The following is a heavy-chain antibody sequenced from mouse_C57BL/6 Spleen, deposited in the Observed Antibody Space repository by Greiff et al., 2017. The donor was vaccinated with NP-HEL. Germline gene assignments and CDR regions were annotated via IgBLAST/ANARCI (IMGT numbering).Heavy chain of an antibody. Sequence: VQLQQSGAELVKPGASVKISCKASGYAFSSYWMNWVKQRPGKGLEWIGKIYPGDGDTNYNGKFKGKATLTADKSSSTAYMQLSSLTSEDSAVYFCARSLYDYDADYYAMDYWGQGTSVTVSS. CDR1: GYAFSSYW. J-gene: IGHJ4*01. D-gene: IGHD2-4*01. CDR2: IYPGDGDT. V-gene: IGHV1-80*01. CDR3: ARSLYDYDADYYAMDY.